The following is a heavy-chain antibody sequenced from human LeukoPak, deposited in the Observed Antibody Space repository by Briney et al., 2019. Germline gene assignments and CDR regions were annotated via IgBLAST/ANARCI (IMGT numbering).Heavy chain of an antibody. CDR2: ISSNGGNT. J-gene: IGHJ4*02. Sequence: PGGSLRLSCAASGFTFSSYAMHWVRQAPGKGLEYVSAISSNGGNTYYANSVKGRFTIPRDNSKDALYLQMGSLRAEDMAVYYCARNAMARGNHFDYWGQGTLVAVSS. V-gene: IGHV3-64*01. CDR1: GFTFSSYA. D-gene: IGHD3-10*01. CDR3: ARNAMARGNHFDY.